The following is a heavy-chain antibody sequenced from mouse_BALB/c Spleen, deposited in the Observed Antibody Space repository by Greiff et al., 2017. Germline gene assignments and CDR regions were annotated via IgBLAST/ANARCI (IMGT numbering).Heavy chain of an antibody. CDR2: IYPGDGDT. Sequence: VKLVESGAELVRPGSSVKISCKASGYAFSSYWMNWVKQRPGQGLEWIGQIYPGDGDTNYNGKFKGKATLTADKSSSTAYMQLSSLTSEDSAVYFCARDRYDAWFAYWGQGTLVTVSA. CDR3: ARDRYDAWFAY. V-gene: IGHV1-80*01. CDR1: GYAFSSYW. J-gene: IGHJ3*01. D-gene: IGHD2-14*01.